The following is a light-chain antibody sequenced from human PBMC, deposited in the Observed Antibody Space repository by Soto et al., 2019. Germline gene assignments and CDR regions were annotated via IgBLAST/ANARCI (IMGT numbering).Light chain of an antibody. Sequence: DIQMTQSPSTLSAFVGDRVTFTCRASQSLNSKLAWYQQKPGKAPKLLVYRASTLEIGVPSRFSGSGSGTEFTLTITSLQPDDFAIYYCQQYNTYPWTFAQGTKVEIK. CDR1: QSLNSK. CDR2: RAS. V-gene: IGKV1-5*03. J-gene: IGKJ1*01. CDR3: QQYNTYPWT.